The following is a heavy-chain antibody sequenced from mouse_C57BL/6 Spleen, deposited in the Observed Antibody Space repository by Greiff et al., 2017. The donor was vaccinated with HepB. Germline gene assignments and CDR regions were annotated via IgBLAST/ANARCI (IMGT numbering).Heavy chain of an antibody. CDR2: ISSGSSTI. CDR3: AREGFAY. Sequence: EVKLMESGGGLVKPGGSLKLSCAASGFTFSDYGMHWVRQAPEKGLEWVAYISSGSSTIYYADTVKGRFTISRDNAKNTLFLQMTSLRSDDTAMYYCAREGFAYWGQGTLVTVSA. V-gene: IGHV5-17*01. J-gene: IGHJ3*01. CDR1: GFTFSDYG.